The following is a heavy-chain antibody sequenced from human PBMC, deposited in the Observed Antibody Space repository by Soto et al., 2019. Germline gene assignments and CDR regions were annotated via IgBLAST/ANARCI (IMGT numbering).Heavy chain of an antibody. J-gene: IGHJ4*02. Sequence: EVQLLESGGGLVQPGGSLRLSCAASGFTFSSYAMSWVRQAPGKGLEWVSSVSGSSGSKSYADSVKGRFTIARDNSKSPVSLQMNSLRAEDTAVYFCAKDWCSGTTCYCLENWGQGTLVTVSS. CDR2: VSGSSGSK. V-gene: IGHV3-23*01. CDR3: AKDWCSGTTCYCLEN. D-gene: IGHD1-7*01. CDR1: GFTFSSYA.